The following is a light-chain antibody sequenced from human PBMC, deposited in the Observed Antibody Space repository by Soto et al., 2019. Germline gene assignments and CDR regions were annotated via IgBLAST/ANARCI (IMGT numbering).Light chain of an antibody. V-gene: IGKV1-16*02. CDR3: QQYYRYPWT. CDR2: SAS. J-gene: IGKJ1*01. Sequence: DIHMTQSPSSLSASLGDTVTITCLGSKGSSNYLGWYQQKPGKAPRSLIYSASSLQSGVPAKFSGSGSGTDFTLTISDMQPDDFATYYCQQYYRYPWTFGQGTKVDIK. CDR1: KGSSNY.